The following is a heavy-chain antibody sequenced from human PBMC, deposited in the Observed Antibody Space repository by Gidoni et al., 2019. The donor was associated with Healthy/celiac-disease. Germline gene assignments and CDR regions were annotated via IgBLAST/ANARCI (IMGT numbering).Heavy chain of an antibody. D-gene: IGHD4-17*01. CDR1: GFTFSSYS. V-gene: IGHV3-48*02. Sequence: EVQLVESGGGLVQPGGALRLSWSASGFTFSSYSMNWVRQAPGKGLGWVSYISSSSSTIYYADSVKGRFTISRDNTKNSLYLQMNSLRDEDTAVYYCARDHGYGDYFDYWGQGTLVTVSS. CDR3: ARDHGYGDYFDY. CDR2: ISSSSSTI. J-gene: IGHJ4*02.